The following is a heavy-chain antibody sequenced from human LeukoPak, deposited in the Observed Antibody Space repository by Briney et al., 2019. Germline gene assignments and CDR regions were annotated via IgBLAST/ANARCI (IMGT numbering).Heavy chain of an antibody. V-gene: IGHV1-24*01. D-gene: IGHD3-9*01. Sequence: ASVKVSCKVSGYTLTELSMHWVRQAPGKGLEWMGGFDPEDGETIYAQKFQGRVTITADKSTSTAYMELSSLRSEDTAVYYCARDPRLYDILTGYYPYYFDYWGQGTLVTVSS. CDR2: FDPEDGET. CDR3: ARDPRLYDILTGYYPYYFDY. CDR1: GYTLTELS. J-gene: IGHJ4*02.